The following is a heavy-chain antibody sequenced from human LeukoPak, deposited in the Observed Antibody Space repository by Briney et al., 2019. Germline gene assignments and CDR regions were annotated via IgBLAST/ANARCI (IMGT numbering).Heavy chain of an antibody. CDR1: GFTVSSNY. CDR2: IYSGGST. V-gene: IGHV3-53*01. Sequence: GGSLRLSCAASGFTVSSNYMSWVRQAPGKGLEWVSVIYSGGSTYYADSVKGRFTISRDNSKNTLYLQMNSLRAEDTAVYYCARESGGSKDFYYYYGMDVWGQGTTVTVSS. D-gene: IGHD1-26*01. J-gene: IGHJ6*02. CDR3: ARESGGSKDFYYYYGMDV.